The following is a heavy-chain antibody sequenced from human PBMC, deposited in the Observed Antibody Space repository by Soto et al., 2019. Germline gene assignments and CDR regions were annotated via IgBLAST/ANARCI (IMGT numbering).Heavy chain of an antibody. CDR2: ISYDGSNK. D-gene: IGHD5-12*01. V-gene: IGHV3-30*18. J-gene: IGHJ6*02. CDR1: GFTFSSYS. CDR3: AKDMGAAIATIDYHYAMDV. Sequence: GGSLRLSCAASGFTFSSYSVNWVRQAPGKGLEWVAVISYDGSNKNYADSVKGRFTISRDNSKNTLYLQMNSLRAEDTAVYYCAKDMGAAIATIDYHYAMDVWGQGTTVTVSS.